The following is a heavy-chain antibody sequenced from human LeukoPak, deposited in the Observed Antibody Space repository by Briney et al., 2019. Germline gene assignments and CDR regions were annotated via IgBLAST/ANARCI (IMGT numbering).Heavy chain of an antibody. Sequence: QPGGSLSLSCAASGFTFSSYAMSWVRQAPGKGLEWVSAISGSGGSTYYADSVKGRFTISRDNSKNTLYLQMNSLRAEDTAVYYCAKSLLWFGEAPDYWGQGTLVTVSS. CDR1: GFTFSSYA. J-gene: IGHJ4*02. V-gene: IGHV3-23*01. D-gene: IGHD3-10*01. CDR2: ISGSGGST. CDR3: AKSLLWFGEAPDY.